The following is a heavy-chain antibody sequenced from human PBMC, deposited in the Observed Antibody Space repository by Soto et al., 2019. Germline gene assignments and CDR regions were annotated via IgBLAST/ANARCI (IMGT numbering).Heavy chain of an antibody. CDR2: INADYGNT. CDR3: ARCIQGDYYYGMDV. D-gene: IGHD5-18*01. CDR1: GYTFYSHS. Sequence: QAQLVQSGAEVRKPGASVKVSCKASGYTFYSHSISWVRQAPGQGLEWMGRINADYGNTQYAQKFRGRVTMTTDTSTTTVYMELAQLRSDYTDVYYCARCIQGDYYYGMDVW. V-gene: IGHV1-18*01. J-gene: IGHJ6*01.